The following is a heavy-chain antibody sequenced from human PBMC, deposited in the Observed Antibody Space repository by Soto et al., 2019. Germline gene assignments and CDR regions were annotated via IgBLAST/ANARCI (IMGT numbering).Heavy chain of an antibody. CDR1: GGSISSGDYY. J-gene: IGHJ4*02. V-gene: IGHV4-30-4*01. CDR2: ILYSGTT. Sequence: QVQLQESGPGLVKPSQTLSLTCTVSGGSISSGDYYWSWIRQPPGKGLEWIGYILYSGTTNYNPSLESRLTISVDTSKNQFSLKLTSVTAADPAVYYCARKGALDYWGRGTLVTVSS. CDR3: ARKGALDY.